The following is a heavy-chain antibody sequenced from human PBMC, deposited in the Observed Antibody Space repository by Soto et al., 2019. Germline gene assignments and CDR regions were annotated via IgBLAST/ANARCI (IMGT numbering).Heavy chain of an antibody. CDR2: ISSFNGNT. D-gene: IGHD6-25*01. CDR3: ARDSGAEVVAPPEARYMDF. Sequence: QVNLVQSGAEVKRPGASVKISCKASGFTFTNYGFSWVRLAPGQGLEWLGWISSFNGNTNYPQKNQGRITMTTDTSTTTVYMELRSLTPDDTAVYFCARDSGAEVVAPPEARYMDFWGKGTTVTVSS. V-gene: IGHV1-18*01. J-gene: IGHJ6*03. CDR1: GFTFTNYG.